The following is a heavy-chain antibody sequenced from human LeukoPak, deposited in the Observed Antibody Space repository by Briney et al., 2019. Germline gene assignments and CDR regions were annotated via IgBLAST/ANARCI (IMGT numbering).Heavy chain of an antibody. J-gene: IGHJ4*02. CDR1: GGSISSGDYY. CDR2: IYYSGST. V-gene: IGHV4-30-4*08. D-gene: IGHD2-2*01. Sequence: PSQTLSLTCTVSGGSISSGDYYWSWIRQPPGKGLEWIGYIYYSGSTYYNPSLKSRVTISVDTSKNQFSLKLSSVTAADTAVYYCARAYQLLPWAYFDYWGQGTLVTVSS. CDR3: ARAYQLLPWAYFDY.